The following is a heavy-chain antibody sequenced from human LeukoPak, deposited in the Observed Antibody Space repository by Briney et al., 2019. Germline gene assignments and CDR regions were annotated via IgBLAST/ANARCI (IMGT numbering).Heavy chain of an antibody. Sequence: GGSLRLSCAASGFTFSSYVMHWVRQAPGKGLEWVAIISYDGSNEYYADSVKGRFTISRDNSKNTLYLQINSLRAEDTAVYYCARRAGGYSHPYDYWGQGILVTVSS. CDR1: GFTFSSYV. CDR3: ARRAGGYSHPYDY. CDR2: ISYDGSNE. J-gene: IGHJ4*02. V-gene: IGHV3-30*04. D-gene: IGHD4-23*01.